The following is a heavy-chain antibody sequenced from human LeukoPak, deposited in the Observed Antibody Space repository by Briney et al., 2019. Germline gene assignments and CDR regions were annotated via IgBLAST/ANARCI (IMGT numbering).Heavy chain of an antibody. V-gene: IGHV3-74*01. D-gene: IGHD3-10*01. CDR1: GFTFNRYW. CDR2: INSDGSDI. CDR3: ARGSLGDGSLLIDY. Sequence: TGGSLRLSCAASGFTFNRYWVHWVRQAPGKGLVWVSRINSDGSDITYADSVKGRFTISRDNAKNTVYLQMNSLRAEDTAVYYCARGSLGDGSLLIDYWGQGTLVTVSS. J-gene: IGHJ4*02.